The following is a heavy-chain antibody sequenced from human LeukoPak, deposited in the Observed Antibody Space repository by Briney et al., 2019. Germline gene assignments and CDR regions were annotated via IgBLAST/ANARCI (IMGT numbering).Heavy chain of an antibody. D-gene: IGHD6-6*01. CDR1: GFTFSSYW. CDR2: IKSDGSTT. Sequence: GGSLRLSCAASGFTFSSYWMHWVRQVPGKGLVWVSRIKSDGSTTTYADSVKGRFTISRDNAKNTLYLQMNSLRAEDTAVYYCARVLGGQATSSSSWDVWGKGTTVTVSS. V-gene: IGHV3-74*01. CDR3: ARVLGGQATSSSSWDV. J-gene: IGHJ6*04.